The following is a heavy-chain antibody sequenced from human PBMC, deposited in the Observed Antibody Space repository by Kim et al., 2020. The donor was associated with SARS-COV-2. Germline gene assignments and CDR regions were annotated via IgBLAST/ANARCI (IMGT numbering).Heavy chain of an antibody. CDR2: RT. J-gene: IGHJ4*02. V-gene: IGHV3-49*02. Sequence: RTEYAASVKGRFTISRDDYKSIAYLKMNSMTTGDTAVYYCTRDGAAISVYWGQGTLVTVSS. CDR3: TRDGAAISVY. D-gene: IGHD2-2*02.